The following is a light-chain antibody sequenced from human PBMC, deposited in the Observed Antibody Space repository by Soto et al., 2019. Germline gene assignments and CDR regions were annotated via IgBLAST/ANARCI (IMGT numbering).Light chain of an antibody. Sequence: QSALTQPASVSGSPGQSITISCTGTSSDVGGYNYVSWYQHHPGKAPKLMIYDVSNRPSGVSNRFSGSKSGNTASLPISGLQAEDEADYYCSSYTSSSTDGFGTGTKVTVL. CDR2: DVS. V-gene: IGLV2-14*03. J-gene: IGLJ1*01. CDR1: SSDVGGYNY. CDR3: SSYTSSSTDG.